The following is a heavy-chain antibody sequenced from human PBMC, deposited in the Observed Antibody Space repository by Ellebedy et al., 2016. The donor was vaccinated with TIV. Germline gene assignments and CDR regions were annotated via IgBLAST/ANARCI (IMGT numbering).Heavy chain of an antibody. V-gene: IGHV1-8*01. CDR1: GYTFTSYD. J-gene: IGHJ6*02. Sequence: ASVKVSXXASGYTFTSYDINWVRQATGQGLEWMGWMNPNSGGTNYAQKFQGWVTMTEDTSTDTAYMELSSLRSEDTAVYYCATPALPAAHGRDYYYGMDVWGQGTTVTVSS. CDR2: MNPNSGGT. CDR3: ATPALPAAHGRDYYYGMDV. D-gene: IGHD2-2*01.